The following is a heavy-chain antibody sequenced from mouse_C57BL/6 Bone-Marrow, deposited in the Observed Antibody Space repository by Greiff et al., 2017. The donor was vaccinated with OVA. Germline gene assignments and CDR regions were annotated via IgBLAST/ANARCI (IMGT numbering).Heavy chain of an antibody. D-gene: IGHD2-5*01. CDR1: GYTFTDYE. V-gene: IGHV1-15*01. J-gene: IGHJ4*01. CDR2: IVPETGGT. Sequence: QVHVKQSGAELVRPGASVTLSCKASGYTFTDYEMHWVKQTPVHGLEWIGAIVPETGGTAYNQKFKGKATLTADKSSSTADMELRSLTSEDSAVYYCTRGYSNYYAMDYWGQGTAVTVSS. CDR3: TRGYSNYYAMDY.